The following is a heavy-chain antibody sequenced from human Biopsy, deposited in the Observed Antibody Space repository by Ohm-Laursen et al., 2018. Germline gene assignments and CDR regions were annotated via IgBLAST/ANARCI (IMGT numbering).Heavy chain of an antibody. CDR1: GFTFSGFS. CDR2: ISASGNHI. D-gene: IGHD1-7*01. J-gene: IGHJ6*02. CDR3: ARDGTFTISLAGGMDV. V-gene: IGHV3-21*01. Sequence: SLRLSCAASGFTFSGFSMNWVRQAPGKGLEWVSSISASGNHIYYTDSVKGRFTVSRDSAKNTVYLQMDNLRVEDTAKYYCARDGTFTISLAGGMDVWGQGTTVTVSS.